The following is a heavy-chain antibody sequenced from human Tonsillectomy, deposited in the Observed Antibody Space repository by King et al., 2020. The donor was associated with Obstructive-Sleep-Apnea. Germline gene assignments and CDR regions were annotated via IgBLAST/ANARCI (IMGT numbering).Heavy chain of an antibody. D-gene: IGHD3-22*01. CDR2: IRYDRSNYDRSNK. CDR3: ATDFQGLYYDSSGYYRAPHVAIEY. J-gene: IGHJ4*02. CDR1: GFTFSNYG. Sequence: QVQLVESGGGVVQPGGSLRLSCAASGFTFSNYGMHWVRQAPGKGLEWVAFIRYDRSNYDRSNKYYVDSVKGRLTVSRDNSKNTLYLQINSLRAEDTAVYYCATDFQGLYYDSSGYYRAPHVAIEYWGQGTLVTVSS. V-gene: IGHV3-30*02.